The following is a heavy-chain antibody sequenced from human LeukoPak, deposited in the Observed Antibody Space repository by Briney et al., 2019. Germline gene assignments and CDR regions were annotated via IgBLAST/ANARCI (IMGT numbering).Heavy chain of an antibody. J-gene: IGHJ4*02. Sequence: GGSLRLSCAASGFTFSSYAMHWVRQAPGKGLEWVAVISYDGSNKYYADSVKGRFTISRDNSKNTLYLQMNSLRAEDTAVYYRAKVPAAFVDYFDYWGQGTLVTVSS. CDR3: AKVPAAFVDYFDY. D-gene: IGHD2-2*01. CDR1: GFTFSSYA. CDR2: ISYDGSNK. V-gene: IGHV3-30-3*01.